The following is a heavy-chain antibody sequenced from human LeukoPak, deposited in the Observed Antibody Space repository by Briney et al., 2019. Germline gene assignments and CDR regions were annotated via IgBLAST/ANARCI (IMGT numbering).Heavy chain of an antibody. CDR3: ARDGGLGSYFLDY. CDR2: ISWNSGSI. D-gene: IGHD2-21*01. CDR1: GFTFDDYA. J-gene: IGHJ4*02. V-gene: IGHV3-9*01. Sequence: GRSLRLSCAASGFTFDDYAMHWVRQAPGKGLEWVSGISWNSGSIGYADSVKGRFTISRDNSKNTLYLQMNSLRAEDTAVYYCARDGGLGSYFLDYWGQGTLVTVSS.